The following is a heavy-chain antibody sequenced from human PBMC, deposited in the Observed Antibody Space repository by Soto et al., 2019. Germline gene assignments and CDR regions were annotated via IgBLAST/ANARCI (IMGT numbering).Heavy chain of an antibody. V-gene: IGHV3-66*01. Sequence: GGSLRLSCAASGFTVSSNYMSWVRQAPGKGLEWVSVIYSGGSTYYADSVKGRLTISRDNSKNTLYLQMNSLRAEDTAVYYCARAGYYVAADYWGQGTLVTVSS. CDR2: IYSGGST. D-gene: IGHD3-22*01. CDR1: GFTVSSNY. CDR3: ARAGYYVAADY. J-gene: IGHJ4*02.